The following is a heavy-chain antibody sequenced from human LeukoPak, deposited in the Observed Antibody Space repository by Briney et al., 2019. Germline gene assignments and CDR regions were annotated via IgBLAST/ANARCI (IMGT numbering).Heavy chain of an antibody. V-gene: IGHV5-51*01. CDR2: IRPMNSDV. CDR1: GYTFTTYW. J-gene: IGHJ4*02. CDR3: ASRPFETTVVPWDFY. D-gene: IGHD4-23*01. Sequence: GESLKISCKGSGYTFTTYWVAWVRQLPGKGLEWMGIIRPMNSDVRYSPSFQGQVTISADRSINTAYLQWSSLTASDTAMYYCASRPFETTVVPWDFYWGQGTQVTVSS.